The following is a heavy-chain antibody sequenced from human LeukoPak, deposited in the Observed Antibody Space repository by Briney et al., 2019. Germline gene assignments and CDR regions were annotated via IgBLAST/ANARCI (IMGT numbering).Heavy chain of an antibody. V-gene: IGHV3-30*02. CDR1: GFTFSSYG. J-gene: IGHJ4*02. Sequence: EGSLGLSCAASGFTFSSYGMHWVRQAPGKGLEWVAFIRYDGSNKYYADSVKGRFTISRDNSKNTLYLQMNSLRAEDTAVYYCAKDVGPAYYFDYWGQGTLVTVSS. CDR2: IRYDGSNK. D-gene: IGHD1-26*01. CDR3: AKDVGPAYYFDY.